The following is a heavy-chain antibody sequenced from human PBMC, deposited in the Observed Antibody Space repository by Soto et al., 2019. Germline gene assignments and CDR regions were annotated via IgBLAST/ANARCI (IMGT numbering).Heavy chain of an antibody. CDR3: ARDKDRQQLGGNYYYIMDV. J-gene: IGHJ6*01. V-gene: IGHV1-69*12. Sequence: QVQLVQSGAEVKKPGSSVKVSCKTSGGTFRTSAISWVRQAPGQGLEWMGGIMPVFSTPDYAQKFQGRATIAAEESTGTAYMELSSLRSEDTAVYYCARDKDRQQLGGNYYYIMDVWGQGTTVTVSS. D-gene: IGHD3-3*02. CDR1: GGTFRTSA. CDR2: IMPVFSTP.